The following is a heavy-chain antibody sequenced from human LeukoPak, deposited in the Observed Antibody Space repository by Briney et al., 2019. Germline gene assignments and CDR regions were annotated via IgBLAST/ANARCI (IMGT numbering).Heavy chain of an antibody. D-gene: IGHD1-26*01. Sequence: SETLSLTCTVSGGSISSSSYYWGWIRQPPGKGLEWIGSIYYSGSTYYNPSLKSRVTISVDTSKNQFSLKLSSVTAADTAVYYCARRLGWELLTFFDYWGQGTLVTVSS. CDR3: ARRLGWELLTFFDY. V-gene: IGHV4-39*07. CDR2: IYYSGST. CDR1: GGSISSSSYY. J-gene: IGHJ4*02.